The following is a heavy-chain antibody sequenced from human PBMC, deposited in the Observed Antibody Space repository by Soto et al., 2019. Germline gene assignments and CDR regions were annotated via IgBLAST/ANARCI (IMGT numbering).Heavy chain of an antibody. Sequence: EVQLVESGGGSVKPGGSLRLSCAASGLTFSNVWMTWVRQAPGKGLEWVGRIRSKSDGETADVAAPVKARFTISRDDPKNTVSLEMNSLKSEDTALYYCAITAMINRDSSTSFDYWGRGTQVTVSS. J-gene: IGHJ4*02. CDR1: GLTFSNVW. V-gene: IGHV3-15*01. CDR3: AITAMINRDSSTSFDY. CDR2: IRSKSDGETA. D-gene: IGHD5-18*01.